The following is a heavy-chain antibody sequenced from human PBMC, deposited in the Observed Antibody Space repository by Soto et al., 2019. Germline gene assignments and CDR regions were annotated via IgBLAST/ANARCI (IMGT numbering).Heavy chain of an antibody. CDR3: ARVGYSYGYGDY. D-gene: IGHD5-18*01. J-gene: IGHJ4*02. CDR1: GGSFSGYY. Sequence: QVQLQQWGAGLLKPSETLSLTCAVYGGSFSGYYWSWIRQPPGKGLEWIGEINHSGSTNYNPSLKGRVTKSVDTSKNQFALELSSVTAADTAVYYCARVGYSYGYGDYWGQGTLVTVSS. CDR2: INHSGST. V-gene: IGHV4-34*01.